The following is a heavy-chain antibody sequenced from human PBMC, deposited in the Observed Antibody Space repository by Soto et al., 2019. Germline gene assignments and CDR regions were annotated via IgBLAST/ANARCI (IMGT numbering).Heavy chain of an antibody. CDR1: GFTFSTYW. V-gene: IGHV3-7*01. Sequence: GGSLRLSCAASGFTFSTYWMDWVRQTPGKGLEWVANINQDGSKKNYVDSVKGRFTISRDNAKNSLYLQMSSLTAEDSALYYCSRSLNSWGQGTPVTVSS. J-gene: IGHJ4*02. CDR3: SRSLNS. CDR2: INQDGSKK.